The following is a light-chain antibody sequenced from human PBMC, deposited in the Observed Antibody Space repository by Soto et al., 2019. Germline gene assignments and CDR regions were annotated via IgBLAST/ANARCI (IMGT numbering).Light chain of an antibody. V-gene: IGKV3-20*01. Sequence: EIVLTQSPGTLSLSPGERATLSCRASQSVSSRYLAWYQQKPGQAPRLLIYDASRATGIPDRFSGSGSGTDFTLTITRLEPEDFAVYYCQHYGTSALFGPGTKVD. CDR3: QHYGTSAL. J-gene: IGKJ3*01. CDR2: DAS. CDR1: QSVSSRY.